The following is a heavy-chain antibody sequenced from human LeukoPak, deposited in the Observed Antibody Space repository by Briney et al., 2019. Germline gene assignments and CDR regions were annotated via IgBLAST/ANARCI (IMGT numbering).Heavy chain of an antibody. Sequence: GGSPRLSCAASGFSFSSYYMSWVRQAPGKGLEWVALINPDGNERYYVDSVKGRFTISRDNARNSLYLQMDSLRDDDTAMYFCTRDLAAVPGPRMDVWGQGTTVTVPS. D-gene: IGHD6-19*01. CDR1: GFSFSSYY. CDR2: INPDGNER. V-gene: IGHV3-7*03. J-gene: IGHJ6*02. CDR3: TRDLAAVPGPRMDV.